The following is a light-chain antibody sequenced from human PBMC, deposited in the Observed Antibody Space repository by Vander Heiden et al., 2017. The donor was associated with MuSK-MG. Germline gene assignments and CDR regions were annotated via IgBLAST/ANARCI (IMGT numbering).Light chain of an antibody. CDR1: QLGDKY. CDR3: QAWDSTTVV. Sequence: SYDLPQPPSVSVSPGQTASITCSGDQLGDKYPCWYQQRPGPSPVLVIYQDTKRPSGIPERFSGSNSGNTATLTISGTQAMDEADYYCQAWDSTTVVFGGGTKLTVL. J-gene: IGLJ2*01. CDR2: QDT. V-gene: IGLV3-1*01.